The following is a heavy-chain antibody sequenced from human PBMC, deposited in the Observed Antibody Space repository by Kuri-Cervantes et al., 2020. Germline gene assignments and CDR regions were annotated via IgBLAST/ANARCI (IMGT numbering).Heavy chain of an antibody. CDR2: IYSGGST. J-gene: IGHJ4*02. V-gene: IGHV3-53*01. Sequence: ETLSLTCVASGFTVSSSYMTWVRQAPEKGLEWVSVIYSGGSTYYADSVKGRFTISRDNAKNSLYLQMNSLRAEDTAVYYCARETVPNLGYFDYWGQGTLVTVSS. D-gene: IGHD4-17*01. CDR1: GFTVSSSY. CDR3: ARETVPNLGYFDY.